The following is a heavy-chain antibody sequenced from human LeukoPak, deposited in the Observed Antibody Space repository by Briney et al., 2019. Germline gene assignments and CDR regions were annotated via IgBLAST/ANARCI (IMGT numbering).Heavy chain of an antibody. CDR1: GFTFSSYA. CDR3: AKGSSSGWPSRDYFNY. J-gene: IGHJ4*02. Sequence: PGGSLRLSCAASGFTFSSYAMSWVRQAPGKGLEWVSAISGSGGSTYYADSVKGRFTISRDNSKNTLYLQMNSLRAEDTAVYYCAKGSSSGWPSRDYFNYWGQGTLVTVSS. D-gene: IGHD6-19*01. CDR2: ISGSGGST. V-gene: IGHV3-23*01.